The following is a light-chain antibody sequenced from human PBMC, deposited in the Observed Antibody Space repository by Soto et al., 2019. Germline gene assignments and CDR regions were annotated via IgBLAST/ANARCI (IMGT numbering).Light chain of an antibody. V-gene: IGLV1-44*01. Sequence: QPLLTQTPSASGTPGQTVTISCSGSRSNIGNNAVSWYQQFPGTAPKLLIYNNNQRPLGVPDRFSGSKSGTSASLAISGLQSEDEADYYCATWDDSLNARGVFGGGTKVTVL. J-gene: IGLJ3*02. CDR3: ATWDDSLNARGV. CDR2: NNN. CDR1: RSNIGNNA.